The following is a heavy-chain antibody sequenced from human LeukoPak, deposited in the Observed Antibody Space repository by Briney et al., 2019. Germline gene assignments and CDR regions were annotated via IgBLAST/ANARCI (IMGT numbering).Heavy chain of an antibody. J-gene: IGHJ4*02. CDR3: ARDLAYSRLDY. Sequence: GGSLRLSCAASGFTFSSYAMSWVRQAPGKGLEWVSAISGSGGSTYYADSVKGRFTISRDNSKNTLYLQMNSLRVEDTAFYYCARDLAYSRLDYWGQGMLVTVSS. CDR2: ISGSGGST. CDR1: GFTFSSYA. D-gene: IGHD5-18*01. V-gene: IGHV3-23*01.